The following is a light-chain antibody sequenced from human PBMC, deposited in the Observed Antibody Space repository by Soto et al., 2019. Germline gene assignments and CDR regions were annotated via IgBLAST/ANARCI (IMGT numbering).Light chain of an antibody. CDR2: GAS. Sequence: VLPQSPDTLSLSPGDRATLSCRASQSVRSTFLAWYQQKPGQAPRLLIYGASKRAAGIPERFSGSASGTEFTLTISRLEPDDSAVYYCQQYHDSPMNTFGQGTKLQIK. CDR3: QQYHDSPMNT. CDR1: QSVRSTF. J-gene: IGKJ2*01. V-gene: IGKV3-20*01.